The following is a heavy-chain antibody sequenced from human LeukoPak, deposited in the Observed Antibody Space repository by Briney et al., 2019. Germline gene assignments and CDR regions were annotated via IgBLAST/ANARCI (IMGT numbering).Heavy chain of an antibody. D-gene: IGHD1-26*01. V-gene: IGHV4-61*02. CDR2: IYTSGST. Sequence: SETLSLTCTVSGGSISSGSYYWSWIRQPAGKGLEWIGRIYTSGSTNYNPSLKSRVTISVDTSKNQFSLKLSSVTAADTAVYYCARVSSGSYYFWFDPWGQGTLVTVSS. CDR1: GGSISSGSYY. J-gene: IGHJ5*02. CDR3: ARVSSGSYYFWFDP.